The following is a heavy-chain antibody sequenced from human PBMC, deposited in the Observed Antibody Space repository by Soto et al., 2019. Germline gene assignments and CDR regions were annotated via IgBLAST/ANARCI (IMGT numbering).Heavy chain of an antibody. V-gene: IGHV1-18*04. J-gene: IGHJ4*02. CDR1: GYRFNDYS. CDR3: AKSIREIAAAGFDY. D-gene: IGHD6-13*01. Sequence: ASVKVSCKASGYRFNDYSISWVLQAPGQGLEWMGWISGYNGNTKYAQKFQGRVTISRDNAKNSLYLQMNSLRAEDTALYYCAKSIREIAAAGFDYWGQGTLVTVSS. CDR2: ISGYNGNT.